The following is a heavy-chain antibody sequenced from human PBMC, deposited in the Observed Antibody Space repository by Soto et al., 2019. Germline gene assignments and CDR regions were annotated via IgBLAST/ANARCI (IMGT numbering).Heavy chain of an antibody. J-gene: IGHJ6*02. D-gene: IGHD2-15*01. CDR3: ARSIVVVVDATGSYYYYGMDV. Sequence: QVQLVQSGAEVKKPGASVKVSCKASGYTFTSYGISWVRQAPGQGLEWMGWISAYNGNTNYAQKLQGRVTMTTDTSTSTAYMELRSLRSDDTAVYSCARSIVVVVDATGSYYYYGMDVWGQGTTVTVSS. CDR1: GYTFTSYG. CDR2: ISAYNGNT. V-gene: IGHV1-18*01.